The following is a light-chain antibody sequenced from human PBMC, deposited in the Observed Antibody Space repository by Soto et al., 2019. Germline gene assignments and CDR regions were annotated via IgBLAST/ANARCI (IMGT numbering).Light chain of an antibody. CDR3: QQYVNALT. Sequence: DIQMTQSPSSLSASAGDRVTITCQASQDISNHINWYQQKAGKAPKLLINDASNLETGVPSRLSVSGSGTDFTLSISRLKPEDIATYYCQQYVNALTLGGGTKVEIK. CDR1: QDISNH. J-gene: IGKJ4*01. V-gene: IGKV1-33*01. CDR2: DAS.